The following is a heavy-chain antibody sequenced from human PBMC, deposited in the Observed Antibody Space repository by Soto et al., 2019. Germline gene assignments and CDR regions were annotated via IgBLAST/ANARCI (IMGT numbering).Heavy chain of an antibody. CDR2: IYPGDSDT. CDR3: ASTYGGSPYYFDS. CDR1: GYSFTTFW. Sequence: LGESLKISCKGSGYSFTTFWIGWVRQMPGKGLEWMGIIYPGDSDTRYSPSFQGQVTVSADKSITTAYLQWNSLKASDTAIYYCASTYGGSPYYFDSWGQGTLVTVSS. J-gene: IGHJ4*02. D-gene: IGHD4-17*01. V-gene: IGHV5-51*01.